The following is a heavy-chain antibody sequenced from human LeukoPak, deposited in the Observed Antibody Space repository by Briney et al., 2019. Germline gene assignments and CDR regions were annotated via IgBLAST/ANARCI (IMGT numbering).Heavy chain of an antibody. D-gene: IGHD3-10*01. V-gene: IGHV4-4*02. CDR3: ASTYYYVSGRWYYFDY. CDR2: IYHSGST. Sequence: PSETLSLTCAVSGGSISSSNWWRWVRQPPGKGLEWIGEIYHSGSTNYNPSLKSRVTRSVDTSKHQFSLKLSSVTAADTAVYYCASTYYYVSGRWYYFDYWGQGTLATVSS. CDR1: GGSISSSNW. J-gene: IGHJ4*02.